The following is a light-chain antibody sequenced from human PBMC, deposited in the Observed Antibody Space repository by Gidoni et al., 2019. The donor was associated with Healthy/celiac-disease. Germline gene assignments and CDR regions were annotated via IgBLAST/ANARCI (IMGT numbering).Light chain of an antibody. CDR1: QSISSY. V-gene: IGKV1-39*01. J-gene: IGKJ1*01. Sequence: DIQMTQSPSSLSASVGDRVTITCRASQSISSYLNWYQQKPGKAPKLLIYAASSLQSGVPSRFSGSGSGTDFTLTISSLQPEDFATYYCQQSYSTPTWTCXQXTKVEIK. CDR2: AAS. CDR3: QQSYSTPTWT.